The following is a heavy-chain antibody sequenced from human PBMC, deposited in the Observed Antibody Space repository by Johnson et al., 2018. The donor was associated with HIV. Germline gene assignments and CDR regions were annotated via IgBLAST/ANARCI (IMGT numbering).Heavy chain of an antibody. CDR3: AKDSPAADACDI. V-gene: IGHV3-11*01. Sequence: VQLVESGGGLVKPGGSLRLSCAASGFTFSDYYMSWIRQAPGKGLEWVSYISSSGSTIYYAGSVKGRFTISRDNSKKTLYLQMHSLRDEDTAVYYCAKDSPAADACDIWGQGTVVTVSS. CDR2: ISSSGSTI. CDR1: GFTFSDYY. J-gene: IGHJ3*02. D-gene: IGHD6-25*01.